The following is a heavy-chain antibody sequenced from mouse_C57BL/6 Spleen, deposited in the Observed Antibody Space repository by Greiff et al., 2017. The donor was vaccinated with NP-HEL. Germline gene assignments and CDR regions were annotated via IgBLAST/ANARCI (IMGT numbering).Heavy chain of an antibody. Sequence: VQLQQPGAELVKPGASVKLSCKASGYTFTSYWMHWVKQRPGQGLEWIGMIHPNSGSTNYNEKFKSKATLTVDKSSSTAYMQLSSLTSEDSAVYYCARRIYGSSPWYFDVWGTGTTVTVSS. CDR1: GYTFTSYW. V-gene: IGHV1-64*01. J-gene: IGHJ1*03. CDR2: IHPNSGST. CDR3: ARRIYGSSPWYFDV. D-gene: IGHD1-1*01.